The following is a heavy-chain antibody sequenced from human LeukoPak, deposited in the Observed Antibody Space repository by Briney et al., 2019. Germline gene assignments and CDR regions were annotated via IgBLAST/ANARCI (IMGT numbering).Heavy chain of an antibody. CDR1: GGTFSSYA. Sequence: ASVKVSCKASGGTFSSYAISWVRQAPGQGLEWMGWISAYNGNTNYAQKLQGRVTMTTDTSTSTAYMELRSLRSDDTAVYYCARVGIAAAGTGDWFDPWGQGTLVTVSS. D-gene: IGHD6-13*01. V-gene: IGHV1-18*01. CDR3: ARVGIAAAGTGDWFDP. CDR2: ISAYNGNT. J-gene: IGHJ5*02.